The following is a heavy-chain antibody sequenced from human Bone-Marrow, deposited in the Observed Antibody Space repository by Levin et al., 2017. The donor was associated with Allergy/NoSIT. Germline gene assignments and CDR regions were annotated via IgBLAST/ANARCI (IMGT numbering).Heavy chain of an antibody. Sequence: VASVKVSCKTSGYTSTNYYTHWVRQAPGQGLEWMGWINSKTGGTNYAQSFQGRVTMTRDTSISTIYMELSRLTSDDTAVYFCAGGYCSGGSCYEGWFDPWGQGTLVTVSS. D-gene: IGHD2-15*01. CDR2: INSKTGGT. CDR3: AGGYCSGGSCYEGWFDP. J-gene: IGHJ5*02. V-gene: IGHV1-2*02. CDR1: GYTSTNYY.